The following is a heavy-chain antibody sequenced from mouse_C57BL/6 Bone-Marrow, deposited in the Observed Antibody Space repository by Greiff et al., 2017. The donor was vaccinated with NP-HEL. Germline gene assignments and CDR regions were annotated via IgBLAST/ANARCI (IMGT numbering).Heavy chain of an antibody. Sequence: QVQLQQPGAELVKPGASVKLSCKASGYTFTTYWMQWVKQRPGQGLEWIGEIDPSDSYTNYKQKFKGKATLTVDTSSSTANMQLSSLTSEDSAVYYCARKAYYGRSYEFAYWGQGTLVTVSA. V-gene: IGHV1-50*01. CDR1: GYTFTTYW. D-gene: IGHD1-1*01. J-gene: IGHJ3*01. CDR2: IDPSDSYT. CDR3: ARKAYYGRSYEFAY.